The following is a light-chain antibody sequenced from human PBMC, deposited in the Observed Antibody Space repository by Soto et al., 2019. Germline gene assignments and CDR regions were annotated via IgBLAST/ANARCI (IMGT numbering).Light chain of an antibody. CDR3: QQYNNWPIT. CDR1: QSVSSN. Sequence: EIVLTQSPGTLSLSPGERATLSCRASQSVSSNLAWYQQKPGQAPRLLIYGASTRATGIPARFSGSGSGTEFTLTISSLQSEDFAVYYCQQYNNWPITFGQGTRL. CDR2: GAS. V-gene: IGKV3-15*01. J-gene: IGKJ5*01.